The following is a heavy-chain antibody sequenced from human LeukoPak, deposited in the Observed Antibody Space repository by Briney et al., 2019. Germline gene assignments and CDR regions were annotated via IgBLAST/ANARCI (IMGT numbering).Heavy chain of an antibody. J-gene: IGHJ4*02. CDR3: ARDSINDFWSGYYSYYFDY. Sequence: ASVKVSCKASGYTFTSYYMHWVRQAPGQGLEWMGIINPSGGSTSYAQKFRGRVTMTRDTSTSTVYMELSSLRSEDTAVYYCARDSINDFWSGYYSYYFDYWGQGTLVTVSS. D-gene: IGHD3-3*01. CDR1: GYTFTSYY. CDR2: INPSGGST. V-gene: IGHV1-46*01.